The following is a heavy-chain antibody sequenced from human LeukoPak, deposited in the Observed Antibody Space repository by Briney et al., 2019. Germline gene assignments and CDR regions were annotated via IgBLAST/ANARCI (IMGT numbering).Heavy chain of an antibody. V-gene: IGHV3-7*03. D-gene: IGHD2-2*01. CDR3: ARDPCHGALDY. J-gene: IGHJ4*02. CDR2: IKQDGTEE. CDR1: GFTFSPVW. Sequence: GGSLRLSCAASGFTFSPVWMHWVRQAPGKGLEWVANIKQDGTEEYYVDSVRGRFSISKDNAKNSLYLQMNSLRAEDTAVYYCARDPCHGALDYWGQGALVTVSS.